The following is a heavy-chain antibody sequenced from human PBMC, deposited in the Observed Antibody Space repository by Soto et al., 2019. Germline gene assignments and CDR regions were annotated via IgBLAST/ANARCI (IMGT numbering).Heavy chain of an antibody. J-gene: IGHJ4*02. Sequence: QVQLVESGGGVDQPGRSLRLSCAASGFIFSSYGMHWVRQAPGKGLEWVAVILYDGSNKYYADSVKGRFTISRDNSKNTLHLQMNSLGAEDTAVYYCAKASGTTAALIDYWGQGTLVTVSS. CDR1: GFIFSSYG. CDR2: ILYDGSNK. D-gene: IGHD1-7*01. CDR3: AKASGTTAALIDY. V-gene: IGHV3-30*18.